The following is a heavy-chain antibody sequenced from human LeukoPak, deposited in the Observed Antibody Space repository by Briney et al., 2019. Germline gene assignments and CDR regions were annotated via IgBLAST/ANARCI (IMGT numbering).Heavy chain of an antibody. CDR3: ARHGIVGATRGHFDY. CDR1: GFTFSSYS. J-gene: IGHJ4*02. D-gene: IGHD1-26*01. CDR2: ISSSSSYI. V-gene: IGHV3-21*01. Sequence: GGSLRLSCAASGFTFSSYSMNWVRQAPGEGLEWVSSISSSSSYIYYADSVKGRFTISRDNAKNSLYLQMNSLRAEDTAVYYCARHGIVGATRGHFDYWGQGTLVTVSS.